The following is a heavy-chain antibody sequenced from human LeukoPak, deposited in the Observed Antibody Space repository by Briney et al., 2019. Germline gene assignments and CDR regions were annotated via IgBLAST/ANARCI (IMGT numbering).Heavy chain of an antibody. Sequence: PGGSLRLSCAASGFTFSSYGMHWVRQAPGKGLEWVAFIRYDGSNKYYADSVKGRFTISRDNSKNTLYLQMNSLRAEDTAVYYCAKGLLSWGYCSSTSCNRGVYYFDYWGQGTLVTVSS. V-gene: IGHV3-30*02. D-gene: IGHD2-2*01. CDR2: IRYDGSNK. CDR1: GFTFSSYG. J-gene: IGHJ4*02. CDR3: AKGLLSWGYCSSTSCNRGVYYFDY.